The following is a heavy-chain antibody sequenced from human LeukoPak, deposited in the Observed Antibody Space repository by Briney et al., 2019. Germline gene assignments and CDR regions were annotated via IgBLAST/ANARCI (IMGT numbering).Heavy chain of an antibody. CDR2: IYYSGST. D-gene: IGHD3-9*01. V-gene: IGHV4-59*12. J-gene: IGHJ4*02. Sequence: PSETLSLTCTVSGGSISSYYWTWIRQPPGKGLEWIGYIYYSGSTNYNPSLKSRVTISVDTSKNQFSLKLSSVTAADTAVYYCARGEYFDWPYDYWGQGTLVTVSS. CDR3: ARGEYFDWPYDY. CDR1: GGSISSYY.